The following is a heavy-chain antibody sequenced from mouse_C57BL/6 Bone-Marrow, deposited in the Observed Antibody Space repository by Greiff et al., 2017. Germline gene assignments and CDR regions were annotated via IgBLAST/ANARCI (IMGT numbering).Heavy chain of an antibody. Sequence: VQLQQSGAELVRPGTSVKMSCKASGYTFTNYWIGWAKQRPGHGLEWIGDIYPGGGYTNYNEKFKGKATLTADKSSSTAYMQFSSLTSADSAIYYCARGGITHWYFDVWGTGTTVTVSS. CDR1: GYTFTNYW. CDR3: ARGGITHWYFDV. J-gene: IGHJ1*03. D-gene: IGHD1-1*01. CDR2: IYPGGGYT. V-gene: IGHV1-63*01.